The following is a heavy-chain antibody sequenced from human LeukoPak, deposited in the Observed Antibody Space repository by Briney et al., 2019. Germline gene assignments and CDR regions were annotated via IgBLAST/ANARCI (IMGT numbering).Heavy chain of an antibody. D-gene: IGHD2-2*01. CDR1: GFTFSSYG. CDR3: AKGLPAYDAFDI. CDR2: IRYDGSNK. Sequence: GGSLRLSCAASGFTFSSYGMHWVRQAPGKGLEWVAFIRYDGSNKYYADSVKGRFTISRDNSKNTLYLQMNSLRAEDTAVYYCAKGLPAYDAFDIWGQGTMVTVSS. J-gene: IGHJ3*02. V-gene: IGHV3-30*02.